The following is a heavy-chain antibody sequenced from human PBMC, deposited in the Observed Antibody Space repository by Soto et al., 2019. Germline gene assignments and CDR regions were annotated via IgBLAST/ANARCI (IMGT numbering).Heavy chain of an antibody. D-gene: IGHD1-1*01. V-gene: IGHV3-9*01. CDR1: GFTFDDYA. J-gene: IGHJ6*02. CDR2: ISWNSGSI. CDR3: AKSKGRPPYYYYGMDV. Sequence: EVQLVESGGGLVQPGRSLRLSCAASGFTFDDYAMHWVRQAPGKGLEWVSGISWNSGSIGYADSVKGRFTISRDNAKNSLYLQMNSLRAEDTALYYCAKSKGRPPYYYYGMDVWGQGTTVTVSS.